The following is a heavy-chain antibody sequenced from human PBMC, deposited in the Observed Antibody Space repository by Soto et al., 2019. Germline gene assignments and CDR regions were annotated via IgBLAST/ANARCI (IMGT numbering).Heavy chain of an antibody. D-gene: IGHD3-10*01. J-gene: IGHJ4*02. CDR2: INHRGST. Sequence: SQTLSLTCAVYGGSVSGYYWSWIRQPPGKGLEWIGEINHRGSTNYNPSLKSRVTISVHTSKNQFSLKLSSVTAADTAVYYCARSKYYYGSGSYYIGFFDYWGQGTLVTVSS. CDR1: GGSVSGYY. CDR3: ARSKYYYGSGSYYIGFFDY. V-gene: IGHV4-34*01.